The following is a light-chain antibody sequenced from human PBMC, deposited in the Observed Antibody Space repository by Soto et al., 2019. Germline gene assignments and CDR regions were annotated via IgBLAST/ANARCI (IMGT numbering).Light chain of an antibody. CDR2: KIY. J-gene: IGKJ1*01. V-gene: IGKV2-24*01. CDR3: LQATQFPWT. CDR1: ESLVHSNGDTY. Sequence: IVMTQSPLSSPVTLGQSASISCRSSESLVHSNGDTYLSWLQQRPGQPPRLVIRKIYNRVSGVPDRFSGSGTGTEFTLKISRVEPEDVGIYYCLQATQFPWTFGQGTRVEIK.